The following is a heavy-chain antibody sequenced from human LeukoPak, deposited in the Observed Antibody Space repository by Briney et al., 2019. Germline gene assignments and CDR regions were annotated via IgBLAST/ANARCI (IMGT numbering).Heavy chain of an antibody. D-gene: IGHD3-10*01. CDR2: IIPILGIA. J-gene: IGHJ6*03. CDR1: GGTFSSYT. V-gene: IGHV1-69*02. Sequence: ASVKVSCKASGGTFSSYTISWVRQAPGQGLEWMGRIIPILGIANYAQKFQGRVTITADKSTSTAYMELSSLRSEDTAVYYCASKYFGAAGADYYYYYYMDVWGKGTTVTVSS. CDR3: ASKYFGAAGADYYYYYYMDV.